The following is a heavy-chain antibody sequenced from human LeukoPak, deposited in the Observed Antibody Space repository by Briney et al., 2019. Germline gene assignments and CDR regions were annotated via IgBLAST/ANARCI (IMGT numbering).Heavy chain of an antibody. D-gene: IGHD5-12*01. V-gene: IGHV1-2*02. J-gene: IGHJ4*02. CDR1: GYTFTGYY. CDR3: ARFMPTIIRGYYFDY. Sequence: VASVKVSCKASGYTFTGYYMHWVRQAPGQGLEWMGWINPNSGGTNYAQKFQGRVTMTRDTSISTAYMELSRLRSDDTAAYYCARFMPTIIRGYYFDYWGQGTLVTVSS. CDR2: INPNSGGT.